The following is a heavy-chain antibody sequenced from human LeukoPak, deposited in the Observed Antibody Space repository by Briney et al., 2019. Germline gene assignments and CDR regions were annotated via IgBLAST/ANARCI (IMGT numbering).Heavy chain of an antibody. CDR2: IIPIFGTA. CDR1: GGTFSSYA. Sequence: GASVRVSCKASGGTFSSYAISWVRQAPGQGLEWMGGIIPIFGTANYAQKFQGRVTITADESTSTAYMELSSLRSEDTAVYYCARGSWGPYCSSTSCYGWDYYYYMDVWGKGTTVTVSS. J-gene: IGHJ6*03. V-gene: IGHV1-69*13. D-gene: IGHD2-2*01. CDR3: ARGSWGPYCSSTSCYGWDYYYYMDV.